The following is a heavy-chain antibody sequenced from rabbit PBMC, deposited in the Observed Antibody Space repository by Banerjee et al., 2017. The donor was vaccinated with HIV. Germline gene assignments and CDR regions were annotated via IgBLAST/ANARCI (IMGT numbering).Heavy chain of an antibody. CDR3: ARDLAGVIGWNFDL. V-gene: IGHV1S45*01. D-gene: IGHD4-1*01. CDR1: GFSFSSSYW. CDR2: IYTGSGGST. J-gene: IGHJ4*01. Sequence: QQQLVESGGDLVKPEGSLTLTCTASGFSFSSSYWMCWVRQAPGKGLEWIGCIYTGSGGSTYYANWAKGRFTISKTSSTTVTLQMASLTAADTATYFCARDLAGVIGWNFDLWGQGTLVTVS.